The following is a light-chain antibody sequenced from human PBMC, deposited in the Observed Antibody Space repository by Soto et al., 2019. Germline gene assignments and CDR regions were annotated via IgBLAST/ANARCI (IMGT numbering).Light chain of an antibody. CDR2: DAS. V-gene: IGKV1-13*02. Sequence: AIPLTQSPSSLSASVGDRVTITCRASQGISSALAWYQQKPGKAPKLLISDASSLQSGVPSRFSGSGSGTDFALTISSLQPEDFAAYFCQQFNSYPVTFGQGTRLEIK. CDR3: QQFNSYPVT. CDR1: QGISSA. J-gene: IGKJ5*01.